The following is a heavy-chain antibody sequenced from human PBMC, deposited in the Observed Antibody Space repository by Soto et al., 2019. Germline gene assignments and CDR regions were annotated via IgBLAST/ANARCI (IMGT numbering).Heavy chain of an antibody. CDR3: ARTERYSTYEYFDF. D-gene: IGHD5-12*01. Sequence: QVTLKESGPVLVKPTETLTLTCTVSGFSLSHIRVGVGWIRQPPGKALEWLAHVFSNDAKSYSPSLKGRLTISRDTFRSQVVLTMTYVDPVDTATYFCARTERYSTYEYFDFWGQGTLVTVAS. CDR1: GFSLSHIRVG. J-gene: IGHJ4*02. CDR2: VFSNDAK. V-gene: IGHV2-26*01.